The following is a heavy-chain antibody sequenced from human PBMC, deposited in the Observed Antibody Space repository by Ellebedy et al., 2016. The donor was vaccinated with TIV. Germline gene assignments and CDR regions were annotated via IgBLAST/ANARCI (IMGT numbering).Heavy chain of an antibody. CDR1: GGSISPYY. D-gene: IGHD1-26*01. Sequence: MPSETLSLTCTVSGGSISPYYWSWIRQPPGKGLEWIGYIDYSGGTNYNPSLKSRVTISVDTSKNQFSLKLSSVTAADTAVYYCAREGIVVGATTGFDPWGQGTLVTVSS. CDR2: IDYSGGT. V-gene: IGHV4-59*01. CDR3: AREGIVVGATTGFDP. J-gene: IGHJ5*02.